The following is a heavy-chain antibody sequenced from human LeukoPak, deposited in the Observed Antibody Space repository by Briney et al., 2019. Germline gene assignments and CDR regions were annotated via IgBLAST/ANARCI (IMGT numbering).Heavy chain of an antibody. D-gene: IGHD1-26*01. CDR3: AKDLSVGATSWGLGY. V-gene: IGHV3-30*04. CDR1: GFTFSSYA. Sequence: GGSLRLSCAASGFTFSSYAMHWVRQAPGKGLEWVAVISYDGSNKYYADSVKGRFTISGDNSKNTLYLQMNSLRAEDTAVYYCAKDLSVGATSWGLGYWGQGTLVTVSS. CDR2: ISYDGSNK. J-gene: IGHJ4*02.